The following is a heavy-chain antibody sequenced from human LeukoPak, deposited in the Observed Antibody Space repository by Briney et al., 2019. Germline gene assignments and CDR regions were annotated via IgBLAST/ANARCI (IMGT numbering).Heavy chain of an antibody. V-gene: IGHV3-48*01. CDR3: AKDYYYYDSSALHYYFDY. J-gene: IGHJ4*01. CDR2: ISTRGTTI. Sequence: GGSLRLSCAASGFTFSSYSMNWVRQAPGKGLEWVSYISTRGTTIFYADSVKGRFTISRDNSKNTLDLQMNGLRAEDTAIYYCAKDYYYYDSSALHYYFDYWGHGTLVTVSS. D-gene: IGHD3-22*01. CDR1: GFTFSSYS.